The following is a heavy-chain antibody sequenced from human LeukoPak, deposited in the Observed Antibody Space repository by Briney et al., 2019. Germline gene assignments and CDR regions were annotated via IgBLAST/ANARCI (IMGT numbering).Heavy chain of an antibody. V-gene: IGHV4-34*01. CDR2: INHIGST. J-gene: IGHJ4*02. CDR1: GGSFSVYY. Sequence: SETLSPTCAVYGGSFSVYYCSWIRQPPGKGREWIGEINHIGSTNYNRCLNSPVTISVDTSKKQFPLKRSSVTAADTAGYYCAXXXGHFDYWGQGTLVTVSS. CDR3: AXXXGHFDY.